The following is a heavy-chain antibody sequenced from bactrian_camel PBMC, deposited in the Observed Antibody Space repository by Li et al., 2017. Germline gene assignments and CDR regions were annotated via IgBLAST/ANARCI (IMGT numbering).Heavy chain of an antibody. J-gene: IGHJ4*01. CDR2: IYTPGGDP. CDR1: GNPYNAFY. V-gene: IGHV3S28*01. Sequence: QLVESGGGSVQAGGSLTLSCAISGNPYNAFYMAWFRQAPGKEREGVAAIYTPGGDPYHADSVQGRFTISQDNAKNTLYLQMNSLNPEDTAMYYCAADRGLASHCVDFVSRYDYWGQGTQVTFS. CDR3: AADRGLASHCVDFVSRYDY. D-gene: IGHD4*01.